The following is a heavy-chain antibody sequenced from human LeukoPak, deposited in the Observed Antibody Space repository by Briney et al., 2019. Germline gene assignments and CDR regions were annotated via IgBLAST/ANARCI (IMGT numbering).Heavy chain of an antibody. V-gene: IGHV3-9*01. D-gene: IGHD4-23*01. CDR2: ISWNSGSI. Sequence: AGRSLRLSCAASGFSFDDYAMHWVRQAPGKGLEWVAGISWNSGSIGYADSVKGRFTISRDNAKNSLYLQMNSLRAEDTALYYCARDLDHGGNSISDYWGQGTLVTVSS. J-gene: IGHJ4*02. CDR1: GFSFDDYA. CDR3: ARDLDHGGNSISDY.